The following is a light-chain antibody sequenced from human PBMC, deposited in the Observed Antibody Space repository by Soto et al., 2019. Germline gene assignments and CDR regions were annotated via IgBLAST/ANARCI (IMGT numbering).Light chain of an antibody. CDR3: QQRSSWPPTIT. CDR1: QSVSSY. Sequence: EIVLTQSPATLSFSPWERSALSFMASQSVSSYLAWYQQKPGQAPRLLIYGTSTRATGIPVRFSGSGSGTDFTLTISSLEPEDFAVYYCQQRSSWPPTITFGQGTRLEIK. V-gene: IGKV3-11*01. CDR2: GTS. J-gene: IGKJ5*01.